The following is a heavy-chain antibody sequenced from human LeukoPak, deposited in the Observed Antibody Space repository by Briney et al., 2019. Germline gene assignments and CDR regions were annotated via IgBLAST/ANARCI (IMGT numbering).Heavy chain of an antibody. CDR3: ARDVRYSNAPYYYYYYMDV. D-gene: IGHD4-11*01. J-gene: IGHJ6*03. Sequence: GASVKVSCKASGYTFTGYYMHWVRQAPGQGLEWMGWINPNSGGTNYAQKFQGRVTMTRDTSISTAYMELSRLRSDDTAVYYCARDVRYSNAPYYYYYYMDVWGKGTTVTVSS. V-gene: IGHV1-2*02. CDR1: GYTFTGYY. CDR2: INPNSGGT.